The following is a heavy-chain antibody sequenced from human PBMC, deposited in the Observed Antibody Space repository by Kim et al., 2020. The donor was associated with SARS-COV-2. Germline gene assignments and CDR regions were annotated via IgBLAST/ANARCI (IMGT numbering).Heavy chain of an antibody. Sequence: GGSLRLSCAASGFTFSSYEMNWVRQAPGKGLEWVSYISSSGSTIYYADSVKGRFTISRDNAKNSLYLQMNSLRAEDTAVYYCARALREQQLVVLGWYFDLWGRSTLVTVSS. J-gene: IGHJ2*01. CDR2: ISSSGSTI. CDR1: GFTFSSYE. V-gene: IGHV3-48*03. CDR3: ARALREQQLVVLGWYFDL. D-gene: IGHD6-13*01.